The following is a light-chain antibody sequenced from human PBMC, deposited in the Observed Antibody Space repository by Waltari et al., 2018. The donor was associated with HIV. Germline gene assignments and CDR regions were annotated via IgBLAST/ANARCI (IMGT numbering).Light chain of an antibody. CDR3: CAYAGGITWG. CDR1: SSDVGSFNL. CDR2: EVS. Sequence: QSALTQPASVSGSPGQSITISCTGTSSDVGSFNLVSWYQQYPDKAPKIMIYEVSKRPSGVSTRFSASKSGNTASLTISGLQAEDEADYYCCAYAGGITWGFGGGTKLTVL. J-gene: IGLJ3*02. V-gene: IGLV2-23*02.